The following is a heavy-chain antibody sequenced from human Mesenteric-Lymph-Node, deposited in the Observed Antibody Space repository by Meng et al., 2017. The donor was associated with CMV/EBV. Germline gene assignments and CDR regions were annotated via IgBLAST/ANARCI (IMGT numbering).Heavy chain of an antibody. CDR1: GGSVSNGDHS. V-gene: IGHV4-30-2*01. CDR2: IFYTGST. J-gene: IGHJ4*02. D-gene: IGHD3-10*01. CDR3: ANDYGSGSYRFDY. Sequence: VSGGSVSNGDHSWSWVRQPPGRGLELLGYIFYTGSTYYNPSLKGRVTMSMDRSKNQFSLKLTSVTAADTAVYYCANDYGSGSYRFDYWGQGTLVTSPQ.